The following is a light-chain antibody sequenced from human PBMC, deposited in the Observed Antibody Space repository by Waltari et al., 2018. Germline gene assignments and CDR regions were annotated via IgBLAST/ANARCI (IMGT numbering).Light chain of an antibody. J-gene: IGLJ2*01. CDR3: SSYTTTNIVV. Sequence: QSAMTQPASVSGSPGQSITIPCTGSSSDIVAYNFVSWYQQHPGKAPQLMIYDVSKRPSGVSNRFSGSKSGNTASLTIDGLQVEDEADYFCSSYTTTNIVVFGGGTELTVL. CDR1: SSDIVAYNF. V-gene: IGLV2-14*03. CDR2: DVS.